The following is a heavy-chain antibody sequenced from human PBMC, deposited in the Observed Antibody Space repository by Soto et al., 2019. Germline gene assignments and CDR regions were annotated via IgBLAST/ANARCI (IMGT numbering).Heavy chain of an antibody. CDR2: ITASGGGI. Sequence: EVQLLESGGGLVQPGGSLRLSCAASGFTFNDYAMTWVRQAPGKGLEWVSGITASGGGINYVDSVKGRFTISRDNSKNTVSLRMNSLRAEDTAVYYCAKGRSSGWYRWFDPWGQGTLVIVSS. V-gene: IGHV3-23*01. CDR1: GFTFNDYA. J-gene: IGHJ5*02. CDR3: AKGRSSGWYRWFDP. D-gene: IGHD6-19*01.